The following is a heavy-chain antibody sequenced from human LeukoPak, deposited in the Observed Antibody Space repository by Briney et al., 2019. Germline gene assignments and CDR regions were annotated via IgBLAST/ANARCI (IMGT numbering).Heavy chain of an antibody. D-gene: IGHD3-22*01. J-gene: IGHJ4*02. Sequence: GGSLRLSCAASGFTFSNYAMSWVRQAAGKGLEWVSTISGRGGSTYYADSVKGRFTISRDNSRNTLYLQMNSLRAEDTAGYYCSYYYDSSGYLDYWGQGTPVTVSS. CDR1: GFTFSNYA. CDR3: SYYYDSSGYLDY. V-gene: IGHV3-23*01. CDR2: ISGRGGST.